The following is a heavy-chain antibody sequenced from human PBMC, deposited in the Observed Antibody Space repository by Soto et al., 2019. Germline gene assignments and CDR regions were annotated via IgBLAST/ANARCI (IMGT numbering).Heavy chain of an antibody. CDR1: GFTFNNYA. V-gene: IGHV3-23*01. CDR2: VSGSGGST. CDR3: AKDRWVTTVSGNFDY. J-gene: IGHJ4*02. Sequence: EVQLLESGGGLVQPGGSLRLSCAASGFTFNNYAMSWVRQAPGKGLEWVSAVSGSGGSTYYADSVKGRFTISRDNSXXTLYLQMNSLRAEDTAVYYCAKDRWVTTVSGNFDYWGQGTLVTVSS. D-gene: IGHD4-17*01.